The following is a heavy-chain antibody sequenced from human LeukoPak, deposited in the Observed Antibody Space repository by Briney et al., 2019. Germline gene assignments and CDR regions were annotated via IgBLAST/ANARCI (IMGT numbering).Heavy chain of an antibody. CDR2: ISGSGGST. Sequence: GGSLRLSCAASGFTFSSYATSWVRQAPGKGLEWVSAISGSGGSTYYADSVKGRFTISRDNSKNTLYLQMNSLRAEDTAVYFCARGGVDYYGSGTYYLMYYFDYWGQGALVTVSS. CDR1: GFTFSSYA. V-gene: IGHV3-23*01. J-gene: IGHJ4*02. D-gene: IGHD3-10*01. CDR3: ARGGVDYYGSGTYYLMYYFDY.